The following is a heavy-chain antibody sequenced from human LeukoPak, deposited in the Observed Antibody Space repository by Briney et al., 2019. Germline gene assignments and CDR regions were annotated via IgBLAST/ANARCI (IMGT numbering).Heavy chain of an antibody. J-gene: IGHJ4*02. V-gene: IGHV3-48*01. Sequence: GGSLRPSCVASGFTFNTYSMNWVRQTPGRGLEWVSYISTTSATIYYADSVKGRFTISRDNVKNSLYLQMNSLRAEDTALYYCARGGYSPDYWGQGTLVTVSS. D-gene: IGHD3-22*01. CDR1: GFTFNTYS. CDR2: ISTTSATI. CDR3: ARGGYSPDY.